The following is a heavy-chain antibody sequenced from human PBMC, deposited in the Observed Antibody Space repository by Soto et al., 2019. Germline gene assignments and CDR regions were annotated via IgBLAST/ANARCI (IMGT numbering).Heavy chain of an antibody. Sequence: GGSLRLSCAASGFTFSSYGMHWVRQAPGKGLEWVAVISYDGSNKYYADSVKGRFTISRDNSKNTLYLQMNSLRAEDTAVYYCAKGYNWNDENAFDIWGQGTMVTVSS. V-gene: IGHV3-30*18. CDR1: GFTFSSYG. CDR3: AKGYNWNDENAFDI. J-gene: IGHJ3*02. D-gene: IGHD1-1*01. CDR2: ISYDGSNK.